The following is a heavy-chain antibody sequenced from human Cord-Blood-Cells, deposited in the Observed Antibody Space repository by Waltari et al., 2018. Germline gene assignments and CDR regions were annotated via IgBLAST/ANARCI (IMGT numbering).Heavy chain of an antibody. J-gene: IGHJ3*02. CDR1: GGSISSYY. Sequence: QVQLQASGPGLVKPSETLSLTCTVAGGSISSYYWSWIRQPPGKGLEWIGYIYYSGSTNYNPSLKSRVTISVDTSKNQFSLKLSSVTAADTAVYYCARQVEMATINDAFDIWGQGTMVTVSS. V-gene: IGHV4-59*01. D-gene: IGHD5-12*01. CDR3: ARQVEMATINDAFDI. CDR2: IYYSGST.